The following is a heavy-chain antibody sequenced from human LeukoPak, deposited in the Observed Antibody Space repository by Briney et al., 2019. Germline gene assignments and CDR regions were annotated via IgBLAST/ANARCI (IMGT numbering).Heavy chain of an antibody. CDR2: INHSGST. CDR1: DGSFSSYY. J-gene: IGHJ6*03. Sequence: SETLSLTCGVYDGSFSSYYWSWIRQPPGKGLEWIGEINHSGSTNYNPSLKSRLTISVDTSKNQFSLKLSSVTAADTAVYYCARTTEGGYTYDYFYYYYMDVWGKGTTVTVSS. D-gene: IGHD5-18*01. CDR3: ARTTEGGYTYDYFYYYYMDV. V-gene: IGHV4-34*01.